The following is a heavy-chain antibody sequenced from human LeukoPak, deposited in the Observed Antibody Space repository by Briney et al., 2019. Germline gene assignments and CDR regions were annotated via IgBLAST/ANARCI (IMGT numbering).Heavy chain of an antibody. CDR2: IIPIFGTA. CDR1: GGTFSSYA. CDR3: ARQYDILTGYFDY. D-gene: IGHD3-9*01. Sequence: GASVKVSCKASGGTFSSYAISWVRQAPGQGLEWMGGIIPIFGTANYAQKFQGRVTITADESTSTAYMELSSLRSEDTAVYYCARQYDILTGYFDYWGQGTLVTVSS. J-gene: IGHJ4*02. V-gene: IGHV1-69*13.